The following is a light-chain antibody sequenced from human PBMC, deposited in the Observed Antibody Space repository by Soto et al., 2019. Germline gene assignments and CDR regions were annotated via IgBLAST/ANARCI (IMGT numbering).Light chain of an antibody. CDR1: SSDIGDNDY. CDR2: GVS. J-gene: IGLJ1*01. V-gene: IGLV2-14*01. Sequence: QSVLTQPASVSGSPGQSITISCTGTSSDIGDNDYVSWYQQHPDKAPKLMIYGVSNRPSGVSNRFSGSKSGNTASLTISGLQAEDEADYYSTSYTTSNTLYLFGKGTKVTVL. CDR3: TSYTTSNTLYL.